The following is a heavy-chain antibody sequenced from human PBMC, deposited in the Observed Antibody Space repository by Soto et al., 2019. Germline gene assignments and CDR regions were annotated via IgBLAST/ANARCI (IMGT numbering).Heavy chain of an antibody. J-gene: IGHJ4*02. CDR3: ARGGSGYTWFNEF. D-gene: IGHD3-22*01. Sequence: QEQLVQSGAEVKKPGSSVKVSCKASGGLFSSYPISWVRQVPGQGLEWMGGIIPVFQTAYYTQRFQGRVTITADEATNTAYLELRSLRSADTANYYCARGGSGYTWFNEFWGQGTLVTVSS. CDR1: GGLFSSYP. CDR2: IIPVFQTA. V-gene: IGHV1-69*01.